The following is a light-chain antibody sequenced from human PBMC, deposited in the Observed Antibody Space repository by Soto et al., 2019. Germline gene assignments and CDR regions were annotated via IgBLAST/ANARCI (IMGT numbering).Light chain of an antibody. Sequence: DVVMTQSPLSLPVTLGQPASISCRSSQILVYTDGNVYLTWFQQRPGQSPRRLIYMVSNRDSGVPDRFSGSGSGTDFTLKISRVEAEDVGVYYCKQGTHWPWTFGQGTMVEIK. J-gene: IGKJ1*01. CDR3: KQGTHWPWT. CDR2: MVS. V-gene: IGKV2-30*01. CDR1: QILVYTDGNVY.